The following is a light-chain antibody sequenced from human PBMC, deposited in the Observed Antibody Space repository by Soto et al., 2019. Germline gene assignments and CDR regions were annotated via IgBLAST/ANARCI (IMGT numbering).Light chain of an antibody. CDR2: GAS. CDR3: QRYNNWPET. V-gene: IGKV3-15*01. J-gene: IGKJ1*01. Sequence: EIMITQSAATLSVSPGERATLSCRASQSVSSNLAWYQQKPGQAPRLLIYGASTRATGIPARFSGSGSGTEFTLTISSLQSEDFAVYYCQRYNNWPETLGQGTKVDIK. CDR1: QSVSSN.